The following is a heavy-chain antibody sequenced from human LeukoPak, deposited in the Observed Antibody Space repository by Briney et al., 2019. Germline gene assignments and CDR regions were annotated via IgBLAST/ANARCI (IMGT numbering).Heavy chain of an antibody. CDR2: INTDGSST. CDR3: YGGNAEH. J-gene: IGHJ1*01. CDR1: GFTFSSYW. D-gene: IGHD4-23*01. V-gene: IGHV3-74*03. Sequence: GGSLRLSCAASGFTFSSYWMHCVRQAPGKGLMWVSGINTDGSSTMYADSVKGRFTISRDNAKNTLHLQMNSLRGEDTAVYHCYGGNAEHWGQGTLVTVSS.